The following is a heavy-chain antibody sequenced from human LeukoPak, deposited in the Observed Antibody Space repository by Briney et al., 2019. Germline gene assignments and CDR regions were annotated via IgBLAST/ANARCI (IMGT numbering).Heavy chain of an antibody. Sequence: GGSLRLPCAASGFTFSSYWMSWVRQAPGKGLEWVANIKQDGSEKYYVDSVKGRFTISRDNAKNSLYLQMNSLRAEDTAVYYCARGSLLGYYYYYHMDVWGKGTTVTVSS. CDR1: GFTFSSYW. J-gene: IGHJ6*03. D-gene: IGHD2-15*01. CDR3: ARGSLLGYYYYYHMDV. V-gene: IGHV3-7*01. CDR2: IKQDGSEK.